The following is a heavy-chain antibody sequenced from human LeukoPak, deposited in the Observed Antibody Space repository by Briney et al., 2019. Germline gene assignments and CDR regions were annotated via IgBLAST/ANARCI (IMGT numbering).Heavy chain of an antibody. CDR2: INPDSGGT. J-gene: IGHJ4*02. Sequence: APVKVSCKASGYIFTGYYMHWVRQTPGQGLEWMGRINPDSGGTNYAQKFQGRVTMTRDTSISTAYMELSRLRPDDTAVYYCARVSGSPSWGQGTLVTVSS. D-gene: IGHD1-26*01. CDR3: ARVSGSPS. V-gene: IGHV1-2*06. CDR1: GYIFTGYY.